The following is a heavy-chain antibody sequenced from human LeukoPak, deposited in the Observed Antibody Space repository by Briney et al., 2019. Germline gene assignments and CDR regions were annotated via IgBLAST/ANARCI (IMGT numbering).Heavy chain of an antibody. CDR1: GGSISSYY. V-gene: IGHV4-59*01. D-gene: IGHD5-12*01. J-gene: IGHJ4*02. CDR3: ARTPIVAPMGYFDY. CDR2: IYYSGST. Sequence: SETLSLTCTVSGGSISSYYWSWIRQPPGKGLEWIGYIYYSGSTNYNPSLKSRVTISVDTSKNQFSLKLSSVTAADTAVYYCARTPIVAPMGYFDYWGQGTLVTASS.